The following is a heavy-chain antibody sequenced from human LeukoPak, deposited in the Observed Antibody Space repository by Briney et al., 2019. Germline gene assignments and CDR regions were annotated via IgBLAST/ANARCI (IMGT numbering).Heavy chain of an antibody. CDR1: GYTFTDYY. J-gene: IGHJ5*02. CDR2: INPNSGAT. V-gene: IGHV1-2*02. CDR3: ARDRPNNWFDP. Sequence: ASVKVSCKASGYTFTDYYLHWVRQAPGQGLEWMGFINPNSGATTYAQKFRGRASVTRDTSISTAYMELSSLRSDDTAVYYCARDRPNNWFDPWGQGTLVTVSS.